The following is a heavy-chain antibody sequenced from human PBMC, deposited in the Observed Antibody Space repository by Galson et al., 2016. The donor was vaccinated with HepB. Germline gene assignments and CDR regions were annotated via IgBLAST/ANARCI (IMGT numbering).Heavy chain of an antibody. CDR1: GGSITSFY. Sequence: SETLSLTCTVSGGSITSFYWSWIRQPPGKGPEWIGYVYHTGNAHYNPSLKSRVTISVDTSKNQFSLKVSSVSAADTAVYYCARERSIVALASGLYYSYMDVWGKGTTVIVSS. J-gene: IGHJ6*03. V-gene: IGHV4-59*12. CDR2: VYHTGNA. D-gene: IGHD2-15*01. CDR3: ARERSIVALASGLYYSYMDV.